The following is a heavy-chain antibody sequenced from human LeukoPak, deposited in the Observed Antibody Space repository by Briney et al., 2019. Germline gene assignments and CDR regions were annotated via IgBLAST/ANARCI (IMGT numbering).Heavy chain of an antibody. CDR2: ISPNSGGT. CDR3: ARWVGQGNSCFDY. CDR1: GYTFTGYN. D-gene: IGHD2-15*01. V-gene: IGHV1-2*02. J-gene: IGHJ4*02. Sequence: ASVKVSCKASGYTFTGYNINWMRQAPGQGLEWMGWISPNSGGTKYAQKFQGRVSMTRDTSISTAYMEVSRLTSDDTAVYYCARWVGQGNSCFDYWGQGTLVTVSS.